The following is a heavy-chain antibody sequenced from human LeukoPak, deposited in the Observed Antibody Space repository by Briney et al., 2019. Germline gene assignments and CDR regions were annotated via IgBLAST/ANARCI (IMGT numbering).Heavy chain of an antibody. J-gene: IGHJ5*02. D-gene: IGHD5-24*01. V-gene: IGHV5-51*01. CDR2: IYPGDSDT. CDR1: GYSFTSYW. CDR3: ARTITPNGSSPFDP. Sequence: GVSLAFSCKGFGYSFTSYWVGWVRQVPGKRLGWMGIIYPGDSDTGDSPSFQGQVTISADKSINTAYIYWSSLEASDPPMYSCARTITPNGSSPFDPCSQGTLVTVSS.